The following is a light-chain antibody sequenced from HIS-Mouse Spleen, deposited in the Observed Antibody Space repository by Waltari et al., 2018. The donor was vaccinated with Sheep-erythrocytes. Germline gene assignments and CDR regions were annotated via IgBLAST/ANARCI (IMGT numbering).Light chain of an antibody. J-gene: IGKJ2*01. CDR2: DAS. CDR1: QSVSSY. V-gene: IGKV3-11*01. Sequence: EIVLTQSPATLSLSPGERATLSCRASQSVSSYLAWYQQKPGQAPRLLIYDASNRATGSPARFSGSGSGTDFTLTISSLEPEDFAVYYGQQRSNWYTFGQGTKLEIK. CDR3: QQRSNWYT.